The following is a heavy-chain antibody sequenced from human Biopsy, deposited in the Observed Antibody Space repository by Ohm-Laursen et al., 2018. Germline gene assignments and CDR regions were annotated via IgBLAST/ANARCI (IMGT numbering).Heavy chain of an antibody. CDR2: INTSGGST. CDR1: GFTFSSYA. CDR3: AKPADSYGSEFYFDY. D-gene: IGHD4-17*01. J-gene: IGHJ4*02. Sequence: SLRLSCAASGFTFSSYAMTWVRQAPGKGLEWVSVINTSGGSTHYAVSVKGRFTISRDNSKNTLNLRMNSLRAEDTAVHYCAKPADSYGSEFYFDYWGQGTLVTVSS. V-gene: IGHV3-23*01.